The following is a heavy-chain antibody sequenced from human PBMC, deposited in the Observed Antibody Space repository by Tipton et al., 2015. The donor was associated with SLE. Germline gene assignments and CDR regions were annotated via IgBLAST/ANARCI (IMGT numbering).Heavy chain of an antibody. Sequence: TLSLTCAVYGGSFSGYYWSWIRPPPGKGLEWIGEIYHSGSTNYNPSLKSRVTISVDKSNNLFSLKLSSVTAADTAVYYCARVGGGLVGDIDYWGQGTPVTVSS. V-gene: IGHV4-34*01. CDR1: GGSFSGYY. CDR2: IYHSGST. J-gene: IGHJ4*02. CDR3: ARVGGGLVGDIDY. D-gene: IGHD1-26*01.